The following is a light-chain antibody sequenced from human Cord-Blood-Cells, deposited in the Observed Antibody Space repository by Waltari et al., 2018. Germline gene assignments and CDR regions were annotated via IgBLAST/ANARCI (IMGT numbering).Light chain of an antibody. CDR2: EGN. Sequence: SALTQPASVSGSPGQSITISCTGTSSDVGSYNLFSWYQQHPGKAPKRMIYEGNKRPSGVANPFSASRSGNRSSLTMSGPQSGDEADYYGCAYAGVFGGGTKLPVL. CDR3: CAYAGV. V-gene: IGLV2-23*01. CDR1: SSDVGSYNL. J-gene: IGLJ3*02.